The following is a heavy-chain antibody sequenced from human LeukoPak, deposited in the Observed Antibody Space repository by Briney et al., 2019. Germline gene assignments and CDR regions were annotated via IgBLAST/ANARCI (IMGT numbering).Heavy chain of an antibody. V-gene: IGHV4-34*12. CDR3: ARGPAAIHP. D-gene: IGHD2-2*01. Sequence: PSETLSLTCAVYGYSLTNHYWIWIRQPPGKGLEWVGEVLHTGGTDYNPSLKSRVTISVDTSKNQFFLKLTSVTAADTAVYYCARGPAAIHPWGPGTLVTVSS. J-gene: IGHJ5*02. CDR1: GYSLTNHY. CDR2: VLHTGGT.